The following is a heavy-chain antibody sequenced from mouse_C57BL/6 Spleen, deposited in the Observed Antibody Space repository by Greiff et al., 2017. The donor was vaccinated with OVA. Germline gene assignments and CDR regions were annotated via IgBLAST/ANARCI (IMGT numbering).Heavy chain of an antibody. CDR2: IYPGDGAT. J-gene: IGHJ3*01. D-gene: IGHD3-2*02. CDR3: ARDSSGYLFAY. V-gene: IGHV1-80*01. Sequence: QVQLKESGAELVKPGASVKISCKASGYAFSSYWMNWGKQRPGKGLEWIGQIYPGDGATNYNGKFKGKATLTADKSSSTAYMQRSSLTSEDSAVYFCARDSSGYLFAYWGQGTLVTVSA. CDR1: GYAFSSYW.